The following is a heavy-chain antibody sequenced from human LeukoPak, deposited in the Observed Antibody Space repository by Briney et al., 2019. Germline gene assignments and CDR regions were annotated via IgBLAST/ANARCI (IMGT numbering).Heavy chain of an antibody. Sequence: PGGSLRLSCAASGYTFSRYSMNWVRQAPGKGLEWVSSISNSSSYIYYADSVRGRFTISRDDDKHSLYLKMNSLGAAATAVYYCEGVAGFDYWAREPWSPSPQ. J-gene: IGHJ4*02. CDR1: GYTFSRYS. CDR2: ISNSSSYI. CDR3: EGVAGFDY. V-gene: IGHV3-21*01. D-gene: IGHD2-15*01.